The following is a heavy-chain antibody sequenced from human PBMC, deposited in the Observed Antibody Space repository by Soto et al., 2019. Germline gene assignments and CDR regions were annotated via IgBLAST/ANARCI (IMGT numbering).Heavy chain of an antibody. CDR2: SSNSGSFT. J-gene: IGHJ5*02. V-gene: IGHV3-11*06. CDR1: GFTFSDHY. CDR3: AKDVAGTTLDP. Sequence: GGSLRLSCAASGFTFSDHYMSWIRQAPGKGLEWIGYSSNSGSFTRYADSVKGRFTISRDNSKNTLYLQMNSLRAEDTAVYYWAKDVAGTTLDPWGQGTLVTAPQ. D-gene: IGHD1-7*01.